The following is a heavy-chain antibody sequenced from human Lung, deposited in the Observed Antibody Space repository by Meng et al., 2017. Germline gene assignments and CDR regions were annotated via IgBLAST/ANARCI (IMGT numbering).Heavy chain of an antibody. CDR1: GGSFSDYY. V-gene: IGHV4-34*01. CDR3: ARGPTTMAHDFDY. Sequence: AQLHQWGAGLLTPSETRSLTCFVSGGSFSDYYWSWIRQPPGKGLEWIGEINHSGSTNYNPSLESRATISVDTSQNNLSLKLSSVTAADSAVYYCARGPTTMAHDFDYWGQGTLVTVSS. D-gene: IGHD4-11*01. CDR2: INHSGST. J-gene: IGHJ4*02.